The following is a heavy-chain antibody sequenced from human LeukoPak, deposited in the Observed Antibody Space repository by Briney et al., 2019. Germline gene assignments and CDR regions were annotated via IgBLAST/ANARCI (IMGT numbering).Heavy chain of an antibody. Sequence: SVKVSCKASGGTFSSYAISWVRQAPGQGLEWMGGIIPIFGTANYAQKFQGRVTITTDESTSTAYMELSSLRSEDTAVYYCARLTDQLLFLDIWGQGTMVTVSS. D-gene: IGHD2-2*01. J-gene: IGHJ3*02. CDR1: GGTFSSYA. CDR3: ARLTDQLLFLDI. CDR2: IIPIFGTA. V-gene: IGHV1-69*05.